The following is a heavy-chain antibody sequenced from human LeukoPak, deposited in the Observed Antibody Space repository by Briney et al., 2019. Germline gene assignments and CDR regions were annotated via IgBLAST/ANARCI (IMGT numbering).Heavy chain of an antibody. CDR2: INPNSGGT. CDR3: ARDKDSSGWYGYYFDY. V-gene: IGHV1-2*02. CDR1: GYTFTGYY. Sequence: ASVKVSCKASGYTFTGYYMHWVRQAPGQGLEWMGWINPNSGGTNYAQKFQGRVTMTRDTSISTAYMELSRPRSDDTAVYYCARDKDSSGWYGYYFDYWGQGTLVTVSS. J-gene: IGHJ4*02. D-gene: IGHD6-19*01.